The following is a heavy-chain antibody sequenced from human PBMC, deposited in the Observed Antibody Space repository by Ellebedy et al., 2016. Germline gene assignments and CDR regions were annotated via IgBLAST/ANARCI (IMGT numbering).Heavy chain of an antibody. J-gene: IGHJ3*01. CDR3: ARGPYSSGHCDAFDV. D-gene: IGHD6-19*01. CDR2: ISYDGSIK. CDR1: GFAFSSYA. V-gene: IGHV3-30*04. Sequence: GESLKISCAASGFAFSSYAMHWVRQAPGKGLEWLAVISYDGSIKYYEDSVKGRFTISRDNSKDTLYLQMNSLRAEDTAVYYCARGPYSSGHCDAFDVWGRGTAVSVSS.